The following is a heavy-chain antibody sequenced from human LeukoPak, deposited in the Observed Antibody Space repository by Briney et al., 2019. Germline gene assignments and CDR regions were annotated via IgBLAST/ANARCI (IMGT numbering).Heavy chain of an antibody. CDR3: AREEADYGDQHFDY. Sequence: SETLSLTCAVYGGSFSGYYWSWIRQPPGKGLEWIGEINHSGSTNYNPSLKSRVTISVDTSKNQFSLKLSSVTAADTAVYYCAREEADYGDQHFDYWGQGTLVTVSS. CDR2: INHSGST. V-gene: IGHV4-34*01. D-gene: IGHD4-17*01. CDR1: GGSFSGYY. J-gene: IGHJ4*02.